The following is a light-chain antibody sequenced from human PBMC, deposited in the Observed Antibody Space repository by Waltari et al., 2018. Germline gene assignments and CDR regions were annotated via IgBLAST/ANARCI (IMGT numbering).Light chain of an antibody. V-gene: IGKV1-9*01. CDR2: AAS. J-gene: IGKJ3*01. Sequence: RVTITCRASQGISSYLAWYQQKPGKAPKLLIYAASTLQSGVPSRFSGSGSGTEFTLTISSLQPEDFATYHCQQLDSYPITFGPGSKVDIK. CDR3: QQLDSYPIT. CDR1: QGISSY.